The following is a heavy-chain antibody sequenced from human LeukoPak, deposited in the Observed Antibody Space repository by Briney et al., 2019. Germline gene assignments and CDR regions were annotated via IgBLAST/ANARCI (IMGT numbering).Heavy chain of an antibody. J-gene: IGHJ6*03. CDR2: IFGGGST. CDR1: GFTVSDNY. CDR3: AKDGDDGPSYYYYMDV. Sequence: GGSLRLSCAASGFTVSDNYMSWVRQAPGKGLECVSVIFGGGSTYYADSVKGRFTISRDNSKNTLYLQMNSLRAEDTAVYYCAKDGDDGPSYYYYMDVWGKGTTVTVSS. V-gene: IGHV3-53*01. D-gene: IGHD3-16*01.